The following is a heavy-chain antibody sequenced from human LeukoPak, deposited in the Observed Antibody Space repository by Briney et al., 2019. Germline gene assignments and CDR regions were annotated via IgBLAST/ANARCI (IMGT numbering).Heavy chain of an antibody. Sequence: GGSLRLSCAASGFTFSNNYMSWVRQTPGKGLEWVSVIYDGGSAYYADSVKGRFTISGDSSKNTLYLQMNSLRAEDTAVYYCARPKIDGTHFDYWGQGTLVTVSS. V-gene: IGHV3-53*01. J-gene: IGHJ4*02. CDR2: IYDGGSA. CDR3: ARPKIDGTHFDY. D-gene: IGHD3-9*01. CDR1: GFTFSNNY.